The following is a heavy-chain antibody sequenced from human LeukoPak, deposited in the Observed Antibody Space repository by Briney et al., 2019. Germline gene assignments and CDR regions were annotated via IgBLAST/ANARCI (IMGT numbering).Heavy chain of an antibody. Sequence: AGSLRLSCAASGFTFSSYGMHWVRQAPGKGLEWVAVIWYDGSNKYYADSVKGRFTISRDNSKNTLYLQMNSRRAEDTAVYYCAAEYSSGWYWGQGTLVTVSS. CDR3: AAEYSSGWY. V-gene: IGHV3-33*01. D-gene: IGHD6-19*01. CDR2: IWYDGSNK. CDR1: GFTFSSYG. J-gene: IGHJ4*02.